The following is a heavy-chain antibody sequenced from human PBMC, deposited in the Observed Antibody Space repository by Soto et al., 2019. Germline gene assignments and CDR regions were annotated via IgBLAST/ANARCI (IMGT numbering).Heavy chain of an antibody. CDR1: EFSFSDYW. V-gene: IGHV3-33*08. CDR2: IWYDGSNK. CDR3: ARGCSTSCYGDYYYYYGMDV. D-gene: IGHD2-2*01. Sequence: GGSLRLSCAASEFSFSDYWMAWVRQAPGKGLEWVAVIWYDGSNKYYADSVKSRFTISRDNSKNTLYLQMNSLRAEDTAVYYCARGCSTSCYGDYYYYYGMDVWGQGTTVTVSS. J-gene: IGHJ6*02.